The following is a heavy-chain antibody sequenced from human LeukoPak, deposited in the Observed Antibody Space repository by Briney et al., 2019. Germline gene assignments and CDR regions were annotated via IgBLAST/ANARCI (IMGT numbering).Heavy chain of an antibody. CDR3: ARWTTVTTKALDY. D-gene: IGHD4-17*01. CDR2: INGDESSM. Sequence: GGSLRLSCAASGFTFSTYWMHWVRRAPGKGLVWVSRINGDESSMSYADSVKGRFTISRDNAKNTVYLQMSSLRAEDTAVYYCARWTTVTTKALDYWGQGTLVTVSS. CDR1: GFTFSTYW. J-gene: IGHJ4*02. V-gene: IGHV3-74*01.